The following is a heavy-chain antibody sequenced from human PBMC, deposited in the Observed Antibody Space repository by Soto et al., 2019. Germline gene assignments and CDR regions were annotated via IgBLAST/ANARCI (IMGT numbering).Heavy chain of an antibody. CDR3: AKHLRGTYQNF. CDR2: ISASGLSA. Sequence: GVLRLSCAASGFTFNRYIMNWVRQAPGKGLEYVSGISASGLSADYADSVKGRFTISRDNSKNILYLQMNSLRAEDTAIYFCAKHLRGTYQNFWGRGTLVTVSS. V-gene: IGHV3-23*01. D-gene: IGHD1-26*01. CDR1: GFTFNRYI. J-gene: IGHJ4*02.